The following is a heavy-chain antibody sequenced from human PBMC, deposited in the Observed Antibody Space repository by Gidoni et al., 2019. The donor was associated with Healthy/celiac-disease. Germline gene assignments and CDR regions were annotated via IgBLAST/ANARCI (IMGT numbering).Heavy chain of an antibody. V-gene: IGHV3-49*05. CDR2: IRSKAYDGTT. CDR1: GFTFGAYA. D-gene: IGHD3-3*01. Sequence: EVQLVESGGGLVKPGRSLRLSCTASGFTFGAYAMSWFRQAPGKGLEWVGFIRSKAYDGTTEYAASVKGRFTIPRDDSKSIAYLQMNSLKTEDTAVYYCTRGGDSITIFGVASVGFDYWGQGTLVTVSS. J-gene: IGHJ4*02. CDR3: TRGGDSITIFGVASVGFDY.